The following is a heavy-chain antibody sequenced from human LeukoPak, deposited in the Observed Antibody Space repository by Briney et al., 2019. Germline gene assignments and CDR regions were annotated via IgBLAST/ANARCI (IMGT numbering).Heavy chain of an antibody. CDR2: IYYSGST. V-gene: IGHV4-59*08. J-gene: IGHJ4*02. D-gene: IGHD3-10*01. CDR3: ARQYYGSGSLPFDY. Sequence: SETLSLTCTVSGGSISSYYWSWIRQPPGKGLEWIGYIYYSGSTNYNPSLKSRVTISVGTSKNQFSLKLSSVTAADTAVYYCARQYYGSGSLPFDYWGQGTLVTVSS. CDR1: GGSISSYY.